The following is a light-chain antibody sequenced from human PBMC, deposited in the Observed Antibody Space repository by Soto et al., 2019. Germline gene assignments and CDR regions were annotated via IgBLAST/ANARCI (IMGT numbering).Light chain of an antibody. CDR3: QKYYTAPET. CDR1: QGIGNY. J-gene: IGKJ1*01. CDR2: DAS. Sequence: DIQMTQSPSSLSASVGDRVTITCRASQGIGNYLAWYQQKPGKVSKNLIYDASTLQSGVPSRFSGSGSGTDFTLTISSLQPEDVATYYCQKYYTAPETFGQGTKVEIK. V-gene: IGKV1-27*01.